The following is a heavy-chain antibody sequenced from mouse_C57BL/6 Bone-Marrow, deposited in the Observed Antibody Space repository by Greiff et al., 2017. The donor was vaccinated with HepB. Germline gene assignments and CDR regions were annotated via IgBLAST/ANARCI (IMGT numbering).Heavy chain of an antibody. V-gene: IGHV1-80*01. CDR1: GYAFSSYW. CDR3: ARRADDGYYSWFAY. CDR2: IYPGDGDT. J-gene: IGHJ3*01. Sequence: VQVVESGAELVKPGASVKISCKASGYAFSSYWMNWVKQRPGKGLEWIGQIYPGDGDTNYNGKFKGKATLTADKSSSTAYMQLSSLTSEDSAVYFCARRADDGYYSWFAYWGQGTLVTVSA. D-gene: IGHD2-3*01.